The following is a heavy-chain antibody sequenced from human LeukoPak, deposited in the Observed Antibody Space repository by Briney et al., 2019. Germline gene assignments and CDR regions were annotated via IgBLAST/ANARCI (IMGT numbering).Heavy chain of an antibody. J-gene: IGHJ4*02. CDR1: GGSISSTNW. V-gene: IGHV4-4*02. CDR2: VHLSGRT. Sequence: SGTLSLTCGVSGGSISSTNWWTWVRQPPREGLEWIGEVHLSGRTNYNPSLESRVTMSVDMSENHISLKLTSVTAADTAVYYCAREGGPYRPLDYSGQGTLVTVSS. CDR3: AREGGPYRPLDY.